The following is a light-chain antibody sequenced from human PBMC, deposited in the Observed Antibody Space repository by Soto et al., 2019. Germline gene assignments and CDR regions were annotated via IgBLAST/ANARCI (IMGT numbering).Light chain of an antibody. Sequence: QLVLTQPPSVSGAPGQRVTISCTGSSSNIGAGYDVHWYQQLPGTAPKFLIYGNSNRPSGVPDRFSGSKSGTSASLAITGLQAEDEADYYCQSYDSSLRNYVFGTGTKLTVL. V-gene: IGLV1-40*01. CDR2: GNS. J-gene: IGLJ1*01. CDR3: QSYDSSLRNYV. CDR1: SSNIGAGYD.